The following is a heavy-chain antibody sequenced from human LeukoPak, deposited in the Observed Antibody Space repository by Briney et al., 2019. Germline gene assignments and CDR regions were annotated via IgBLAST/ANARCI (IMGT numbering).Heavy chain of an antibody. V-gene: IGHV1-18*01. CDR2: ISAYNGNT. J-gene: IGHJ4*02. CDR3: ARLTYGDRYFDY. D-gene: IGHD4-17*01. CDR1: GSTFTSYG. Sequence: ASVKLSCTASGSTFTSYGISLVRQAPGQGLEWMGWISAYNGNTNYAQKLQGRVTMTTDTSTSTAYMELRSLRSDDTAVYYCARLTYGDRYFDYWGQGTLVTVSS.